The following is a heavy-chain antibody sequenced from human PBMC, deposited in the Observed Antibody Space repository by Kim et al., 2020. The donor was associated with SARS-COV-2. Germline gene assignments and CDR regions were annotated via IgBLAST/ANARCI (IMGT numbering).Heavy chain of an antibody. CDR3: ARGRSSTSWLFDH. Sequence: ASVKVSCKASGYTFTSYAIHWLRQAPGQRLEWMGWINAANAKIESSQKFRDRVTITRDTSASTAYMEMRTLRSEDAAVYFCARGRSSTSWLFDHWGQGTLVTVSS. D-gene: IGHD3-9*01. CDR1: GYTFTSYA. CDR2: INAANAKI. V-gene: IGHV1-3*01. J-gene: IGHJ4*02.